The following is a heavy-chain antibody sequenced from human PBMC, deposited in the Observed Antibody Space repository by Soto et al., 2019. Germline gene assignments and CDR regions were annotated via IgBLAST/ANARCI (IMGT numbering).Heavy chain of an antibody. J-gene: IGHJ4*02. CDR2: IRSKANSYAT. CDR1: GFTFSVSS. V-gene: IGHV3-73*01. D-gene: IGHD6-13*01. CDR3: TKLAARSDY. Sequence: GGSLRLSCAVSGFTFSVSSMHWVRQASGKGLEWVGRIRSKANSYATAYAASVKGRFTISRDDSKNTAYLQMNSLKTEGTAVYYCTKLAARSDYWGQGTLVTVSS.